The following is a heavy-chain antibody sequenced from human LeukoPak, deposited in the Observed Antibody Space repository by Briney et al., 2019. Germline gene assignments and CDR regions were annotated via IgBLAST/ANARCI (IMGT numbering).Heavy chain of an antibody. CDR1: GGSFSSYY. V-gene: IGHV4-59*08. Sequence: SETLTLTCTVSGGSFSSYYWSWIRQPPGKGLEWIGYIYYSGSTNYNPSLKSRVTISVDTSKNQFSLKLSSVTAADTAVYDCARHGSGLLWFGENNWFDPWGQGTLVTVSS. CDR2: IYYSGST. D-gene: IGHD3-10*01. J-gene: IGHJ5*02. CDR3: ARHGSGLLWFGENNWFDP.